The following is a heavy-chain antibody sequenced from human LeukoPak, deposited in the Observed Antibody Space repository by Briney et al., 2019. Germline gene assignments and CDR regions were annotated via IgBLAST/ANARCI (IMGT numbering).Heavy chain of an antibody. Sequence: GASVKVSCKASGYTFTSYAISWVRQAPGQGLEWMGWISPYNGKTNYAQKLQGRVTITTDKSTSTAYMELSSLRSDDTAVDYCARDPRGFQVLRPGRWFARWGQGTLVTVSS. D-gene: IGHD1-14*01. J-gene: IGHJ5*02. CDR3: ARDPRGFQVLRPGRWFAR. CDR1: GYTFTSYA. V-gene: IGHV1-18*01. CDR2: ISPYNGKT.